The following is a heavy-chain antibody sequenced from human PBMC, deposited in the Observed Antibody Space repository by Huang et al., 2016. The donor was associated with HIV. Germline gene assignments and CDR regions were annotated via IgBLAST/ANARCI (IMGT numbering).Heavy chain of an antibody. D-gene: IGHD4-17*01. V-gene: IGHV1-8*02. CDR2: MNPNTGNT. Sequence: QVHLVQSGAEVKKTGASVQVSCKASGYTFTNYDINWVRKAPGRGLEWMGWMNPNTGNTGFAQSFQGRVTMTRKTSITTAYMELTSLTSEDTAVYYCARSAYGDLDYWGLGTLVIVSS. CDR1: GYTFTNYD. J-gene: IGHJ4*02. CDR3: ARSAYGDLDY.